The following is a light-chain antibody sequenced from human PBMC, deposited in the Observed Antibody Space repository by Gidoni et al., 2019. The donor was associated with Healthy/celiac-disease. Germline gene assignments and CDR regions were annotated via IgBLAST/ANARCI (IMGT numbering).Light chain of an antibody. CDR2: DAS. Sequence: EIVLTQSPAPLPLSPGERATLSCRASQSVSSYLAWYQQKPGQAPRLLIYDASNRATGIPARFSGSGSETDFTLTISSLEPEDFAVDYCQQRSNWPPYTFGQGTKLEIK. V-gene: IGKV3-11*01. CDR3: QQRSNWPPYT. CDR1: QSVSSY. J-gene: IGKJ2*01.